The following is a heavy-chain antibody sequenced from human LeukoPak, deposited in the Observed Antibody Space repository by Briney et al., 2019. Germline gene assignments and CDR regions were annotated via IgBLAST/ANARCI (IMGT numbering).Heavy chain of an antibody. Sequence: GGSLRLSCAASRFTFSDYYMVWIRQAPGKGLEWVSYISNSGSSTKYADSVKGRFTISRDNAKNSLSLQMNSVRPEDTAVYYCARADRTSWLDYWGQGTLVTVSS. D-gene: IGHD2-2*01. CDR1: RFTFSDYY. J-gene: IGHJ4*02. CDR3: ARADRTSWLDY. CDR2: ISNSGSST. V-gene: IGHV3-11*05.